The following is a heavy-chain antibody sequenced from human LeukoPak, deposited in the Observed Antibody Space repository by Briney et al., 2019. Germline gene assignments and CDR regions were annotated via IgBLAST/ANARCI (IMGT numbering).Heavy chain of an antibody. Sequence: GGSLRLSCVASGFTFSTYGMHWVRQAPGKGLEWVAVISFDGSNTYNADSVRGRFTISRDNSKNTLYLQMNSLRAEDTAVYYCASFETVAAKPFDYWGQGTLVTVSS. CDR3: ASFETVAAKPFDY. CDR1: GFTFSTYG. CDR2: ISFDGSNT. V-gene: IGHV3-30*03. D-gene: IGHD6-19*01. J-gene: IGHJ4*02.